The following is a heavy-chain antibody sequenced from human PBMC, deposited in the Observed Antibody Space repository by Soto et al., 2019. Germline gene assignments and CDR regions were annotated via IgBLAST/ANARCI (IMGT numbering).Heavy chain of an antibody. Sequence: QVQLQESGPGLVKPSETLSLTCAVSGDSISSYYCMWIRQPPGKGLESIGYLYYGRSANYNPSLKSRVTSSVDTSTNQCSLTLSSITAADTAVYYCALRSMAVVPEYWGQGTLVTLSS. CDR2: LYYGRSA. D-gene: IGHD3-22*01. CDR3: ALRSMAVVPEY. V-gene: IGHV4-59*01. J-gene: IGHJ4*02. CDR1: GDSISSYY.